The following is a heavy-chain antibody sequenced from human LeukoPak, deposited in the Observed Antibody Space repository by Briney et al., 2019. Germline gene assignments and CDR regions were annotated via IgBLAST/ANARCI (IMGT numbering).Heavy chain of an antibody. J-gene: IGHJ4*02. CDR1: GFTFSSYG. Sequence: GGSLRLSCAASGFTFSSYGMHWVRQAPGKGLEWVAVISYDGSNKYYAGSVRGRFTISRDNSKSTLYLQMNSLRAEDTAVYYCARVRPGGNYVDFDYWGQGTLVTVSS. D-gene: IGHD4-11*01. CDR2: ISYDGSNK. CDR3: ARVRPGGNYVDFDY. V-gene: IGHV3-33*05.